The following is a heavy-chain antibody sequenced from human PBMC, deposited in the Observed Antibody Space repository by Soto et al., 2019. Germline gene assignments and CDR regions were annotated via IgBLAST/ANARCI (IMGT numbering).Heavy chain of an antibody. J-gene: IGHJ4*02. V-gene: IGHV4-30-4*01. CDR1: GASITSDKSY. Sequence: QVQLHGSGPGLVEPSQTLSLTCTVSGASITSDKSYCWAWVRQSPEKGLEWIGHIYNGGSTYHNPSRNSRASISVDTSKNQFSLRLNSVSAADTAVYYCTKGPSGDKVDYWGQGILVTVSS. CDR3: TKGPSGDKVDY. CDR2: IYNGGST. D-gene: IGHD3-10*01.